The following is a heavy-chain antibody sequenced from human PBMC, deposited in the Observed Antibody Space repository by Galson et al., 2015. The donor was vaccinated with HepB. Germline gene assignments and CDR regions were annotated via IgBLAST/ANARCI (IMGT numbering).Heavy chain of an antibody. CDR2: ISGSGRHT. D-gene: IGHD1-14*01. Sequence: SLRLSCAASGFIFSDYAMTWVRQAPGKGLECVSVISGSGRHTYYADSVKGRFIISRDKSKNTMYLQMSSLRADDTAIYYCAKRGDRNSRTGATVFDYWGQGAQVTVSS. J-gene: IGHJ4*02. V-gene: IGHV3-23*01. CDR1: GFIFSDYA. CDR3: AKRGDRNSRTGATVFDY.